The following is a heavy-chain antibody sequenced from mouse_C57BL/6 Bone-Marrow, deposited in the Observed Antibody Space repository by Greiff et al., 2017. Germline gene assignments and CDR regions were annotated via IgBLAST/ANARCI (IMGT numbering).Heavy chain of an antibody. CDR2: IYPSDSET. CDR1: GYTFTSYW. D-gene: IGHD3-3*01. V-gene: IGHV1-61*01. CDR3: ARGGRLVYFDY. Sequence: VQLQQSGAELVRPGSSVKLSCKASGYTFTSYWMDWVKQRPGQGLEWIGNIYPSDSETHYNQKFKDKATLTVDKSSSTAYMQLSSLSSEDSAVYYCARGGRLVYFDYWGQGTTLTVSS. J-gene: IGHJ2*01.